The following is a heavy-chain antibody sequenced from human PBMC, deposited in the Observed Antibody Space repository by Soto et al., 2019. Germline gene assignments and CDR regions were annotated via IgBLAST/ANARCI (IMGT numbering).Heavy chain of an antibody. CDR3: ARSYYYDSSGYYYPPRVYYYYGMDV. V-gene: IGHV2-70*01. J-gene: IGHJ6*02. CDR2: IDWDDDK. Sequence: SGPTLVNPTQTLTLTCTFSGFSLSTSGMCVSWIRQPPGKALEWLALIDWDDDKYYSTSLKTRLTISKDTSKNQVVLTMTNMDPVDTSTYYCARSYYYDSSGYYYPPRVYYYYGMDVWGQGTTVTVSS. D-gene: IGHD3-22*01. CDR1: GFSLSTSGMC.